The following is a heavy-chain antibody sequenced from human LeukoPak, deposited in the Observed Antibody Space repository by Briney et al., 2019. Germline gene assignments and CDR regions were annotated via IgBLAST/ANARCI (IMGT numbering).Heavy chain of an antibody. V-gene: IGHV1-8*01. Sequence: ASVKVSCKASGYTFTSYDINWVRQATGQGLEWMGWMNPNSGNTGYAQKFQGRGTMTRNTSISTAYMELSSLRSEDTAVYYCARGNRVLLWPGPIRDYYMDVWGKGTTVTVSS. D-gene: IGHD3-10*01. CDR2: MNPNSGNT. J-gene: IGHJ6*03. CDR3: ARGNRVLLWPGPIRDYYMDV. CDR1: GYTFTSYD.